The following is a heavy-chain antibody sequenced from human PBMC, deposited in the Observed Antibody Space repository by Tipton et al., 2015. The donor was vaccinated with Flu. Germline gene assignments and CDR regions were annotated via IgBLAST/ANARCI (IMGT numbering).Heavy chain of an antibody. CDR2: VSYSGNT. V-gene: IGHV4-39*01. CDR1: SGSIRSTNYY. CDR3: ARLSFYDVDLKNFYFDY. J-gene: IGHJ4*02. Sequence: TLSLTCTVSSGSIRSTNYYLSWIRQPPGKGLEWIGSVSYSGNTYYNPSLKSRVAMSVDTSKNQLSLKLSSVTAADTAMFYCARLSFYDVDLKNFYFDYWGQGALVTVSS. D-gene: IGHD3-10*02.